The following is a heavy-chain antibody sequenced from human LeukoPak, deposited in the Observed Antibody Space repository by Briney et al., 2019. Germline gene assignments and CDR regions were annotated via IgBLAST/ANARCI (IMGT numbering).Heavy chain of an antibody. D-gene: IGHD2-15*01. Sequence: GGSLRLSCAASGFTFSSYAMSWVRQAPGKGLEWVSVISGSGGITYYADSVKGRFTISRDKFKNTLYLQMNSLRAEDTAVYYCAKGLFPVVAANWFDYWGQGTLVTVSS. CDR1: GFTFSSYA. V-gene: IGHV3-23*01. CDR3: AKGLFPVVAANWFDY. J-gene: IGHJ4*02. CDR2: ISGSGGIT.